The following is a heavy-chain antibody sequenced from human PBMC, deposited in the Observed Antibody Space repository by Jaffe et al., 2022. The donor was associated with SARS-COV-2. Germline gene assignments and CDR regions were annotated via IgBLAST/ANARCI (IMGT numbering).Heavy chain of an antibody. D-gene: IGHD4-17*01. Sequence: EVQLLESGGGLVQPGGSLRLSCAASRFTFSSYAMTWVRQAPGKGLEWVSAISGSGGSTYYADSVKGRFTISRDNSRNTLYLQINSLRAEDTAVYYCAKEAYGGNLRFYWYFDLWGRGTLVTVSS. CDR2: ISGSGGST. CDR3: AKEAYGGNLRFYWYFDL. V-gene: IGHV3-23*01. J-gene: IGHJ2*01. CDR1: RFTFSSYA.